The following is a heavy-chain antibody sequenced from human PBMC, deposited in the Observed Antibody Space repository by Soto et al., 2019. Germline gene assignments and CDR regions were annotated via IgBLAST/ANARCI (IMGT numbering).Heavy chain of an antibody. Sequence: EVQLLESGGGLVQPGGSLRLSCVASGFTFSNYAMTWVRQAPGKGLEWVSAVRGGGGTTSYADSVKGRFTVSRDGSKNTLYLQMSSLRAEDTALYYCAKGRGGSGSLTPRVDFWGQGTLVTVSS. CDR2: VRGGGGTT. CDR3: AKGRGGSGSLTPRVDF. V-gene: IGHV3-23*01. D-gene: IGHD3-10*01. CDR1: GFTFSNYA. J-gene: IGHJ4*02.